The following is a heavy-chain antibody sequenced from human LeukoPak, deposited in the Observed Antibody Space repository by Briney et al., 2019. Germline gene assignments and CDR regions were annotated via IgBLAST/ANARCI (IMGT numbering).Heavy chain of an antibody. V-gene: IGHV4-34*01. CDR1: GGSFSGYY. CDR2: INHSGST. D-gene: IGHD6-13*01. J-gene: IGHJ3*02. CDR3: ARGYSSWYPDAFDI. Sequence: SETLSLTCAVYGGSFSGYYWSWIRQPPGKGLEWIGEINHSGSTNYNPSLKSRVTISVDTSKNQFSLKLSSVTAADTAVYYCARGYSSWYPDAFDIWGQGTMVTVSS.